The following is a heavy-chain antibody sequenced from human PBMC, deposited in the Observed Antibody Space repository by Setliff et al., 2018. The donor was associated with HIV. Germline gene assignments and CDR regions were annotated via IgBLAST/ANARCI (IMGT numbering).Heavy chain of an antibody. CDR1: GPSINIHY. V-gene: IGHV4-59*11. Sequence: PSETLSLTCTVSGPSINIHYWSWIRQSPGKGFEWIGYIYSTGSTNYNPSLQSRVTITVDTSKNQFSLELSSVTAADTAVYYCARRGSGFFHYYYYMDVWGKGTTVTVSS. J-gene: IGHJ6*03. CDR3: ARRGSGFFHYYYYMDV. D-gene: IGHD3-10*01. CDR2: IYSTGST.